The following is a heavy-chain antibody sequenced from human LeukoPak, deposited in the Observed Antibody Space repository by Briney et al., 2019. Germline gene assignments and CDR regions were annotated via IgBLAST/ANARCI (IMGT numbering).Heavy chain of an antibody. CDR1: GGSISNYY. D-gene: IGHD3-10*01. Sequence: KPSETLSLTCTVSGGSISNYYWGWIRQPPGKGLEWIGSFYYSGSTYYNPSLKSRVTISVDTSKNQFSLKLTSVTAADTAVYYCYGSGSYWYFDYWGQGTLVTVSS. V-gene: IGHV4-39*01. CDR2: FYYSGST. CDR3: YGSGSYWYFDY. J-gene: IGHJ4*02.